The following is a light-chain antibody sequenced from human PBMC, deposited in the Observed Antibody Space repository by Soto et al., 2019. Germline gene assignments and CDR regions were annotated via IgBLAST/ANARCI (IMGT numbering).Light chain of an antibody. CDR3: QTWGTGIWV. V-gene: IGLV4-69*01. CDR2: LNSDGSH. Sequence: QLVLTQSPSASASLGASVKLTCTLSSGHSSYAIAWHQQQPEKGPRYLMRLNSDGSHTKGDGIPDRFSGSSSGAERYLAISSLQSGDAADYYCQTWGTGIWVFGGGTKLTVL. CDR1: SGHSSYA. J-gene: IGLJ3*02.